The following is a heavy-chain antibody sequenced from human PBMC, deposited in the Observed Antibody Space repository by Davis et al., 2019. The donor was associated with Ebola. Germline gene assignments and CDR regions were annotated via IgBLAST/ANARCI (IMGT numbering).Heavy chain of an antibody. CDR1: GGSVSSGSYY. V-gene: IGHV4-61*01. Sequence: SETLSLTCTVSGGSVSSGSYYWSWIRQSPGKGLEWIGYIYYSGSTKYNPSHKSRVTISVDTSKNQFSLRLSSVTAADTAVYYCARGSAGHFDLWGRGTLVTVSS. CDR3: ARGSAGHFDL. CDR2: IYYSGST. J-gene: IGHJ2*01. D-gene: IGHD6-13*01.